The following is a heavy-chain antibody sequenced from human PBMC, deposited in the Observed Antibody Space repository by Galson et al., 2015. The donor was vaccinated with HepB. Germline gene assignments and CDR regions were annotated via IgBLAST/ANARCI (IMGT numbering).Heavy chain of an antibody. V-gene: IGHV3-7*01. J-gene: IGHJ4*02. D-gene: IGHD6-6*01. CDR2: IKQDGSEK. CDR3: ARVGIAARRRYFDY. CDR1: GFTFSSYW. Sequence: SLRLSCAASGFTFSSYWMSWVRQAPGKGLEWVANIKQDGSEKYYVDSVKGRFTISRDNSKNTLYPQMNSLRAEDTAVYYCARVGIAARRRYFDYWGQGTLVTVSS.